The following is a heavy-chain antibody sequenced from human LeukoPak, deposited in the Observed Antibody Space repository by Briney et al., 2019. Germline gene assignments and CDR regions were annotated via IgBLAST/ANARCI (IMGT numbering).Heavy chain of an antibody. V-gene: IGHV4-59*01. CDR3: AGDNWASADY. CDR1: GGSISSYY. D-gene: IGHD7-27*01. Sequence: SETLSLTCTVSGGSISSYYWSWIRQPPGKGLEWIGYIYYSGSTNYNPSLTSRVTISVDTSKHQFSLKLSSATSAATARCYVAGDNWASADYWGQGTLVTVPS. CDR2: IYYSGST. J-gene: IGHJ4*02.